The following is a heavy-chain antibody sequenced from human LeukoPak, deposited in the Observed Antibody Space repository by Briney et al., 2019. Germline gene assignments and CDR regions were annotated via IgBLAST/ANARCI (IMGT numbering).Heavy chain of an antibody. CDR1: GFTFSSYE. Sequence: SGGPLRLSCAASGFTFSSYEMNWVRQAPGKGLEWVSYISSSGSTIYYADSVKGRFTISRDNAKNSLYLQMNSLRAEDTAVYYCARDTSCSSTSCPPPPYYYYGMDVWGKGTTVTVSS. CDR2: ISSSGSTI. D-gene: IGHD2-2*01. CDR3: ARDTSCSSTSCPPPPYYYYGMDV. V-gene: IGHV3-48*03. J-gene: IGHJ6*04.